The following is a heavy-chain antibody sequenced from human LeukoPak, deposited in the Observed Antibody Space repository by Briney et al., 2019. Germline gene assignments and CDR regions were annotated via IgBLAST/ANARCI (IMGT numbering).Heavy chain of an antibody. Sequence: SETLSLTCTVSGGSISGSSYYWGWIRQPPGKGLEWIGSIYYSGSTYYNPSLKSRVTISVDTSKNQFSLKLSSVTAADTAVYYCASLAVTTVNLGYWGQGTLVTVSS. CDR1: GGSISGSSYY. V-gene: IGHV4-39*01. CDR2: IYYSGST. J-gene: IGHJ4*02. D-gene: IGHD4-17*01. CDR3: ASLAVTTVNLGY.